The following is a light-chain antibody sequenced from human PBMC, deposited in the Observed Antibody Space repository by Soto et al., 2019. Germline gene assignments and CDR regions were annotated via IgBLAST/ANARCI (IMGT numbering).Light chain of an antibody. Sequence: EIVLSKSPGALSLSKGERATLSCRASQSVNNNYLAWYQQKPGQAPRLLIYGASSRATGIPDRFSGSGSGTDFTLTISRLEPEDFAVYYCQQYGSPPPTFADRSKVDIK. J-gene: IGKJ3*01. V-gene: IGKV3-20*01. CDR2: GAS. CDR3: QQYGSPPPT. CDR1: QSVNNNY.